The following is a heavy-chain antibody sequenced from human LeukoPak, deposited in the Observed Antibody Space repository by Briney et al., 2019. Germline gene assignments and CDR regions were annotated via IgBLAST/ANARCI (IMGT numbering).Heavy chain of an antibody. CDR1: GFTFSSYA. CDR2: ITGSGGST. D-gene: IGHD3-9*01. V-gene: IGHV3-23*01. Sequence: PGGSLRLSCAASGFTFSSYAMSWVRQAPGKGLEWVSAITGSGGSTCYADSVKGRFTISRDNSKNTLYLQMNSLRAEDTAVYYCAKDPGLRYFDWLLYSFHFDYWGQGTLVTVSS. J-gene: IGHJ4*02. CDR3: AKDPGLRYFDWLLYSFHFDY.